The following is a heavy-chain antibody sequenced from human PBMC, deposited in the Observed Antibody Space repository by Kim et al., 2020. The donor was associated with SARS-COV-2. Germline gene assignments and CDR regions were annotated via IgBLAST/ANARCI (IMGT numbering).Heavy chain of an antibody. CDR2: VDRSGNT. CDR3: ARASMTDVFFTRNAF. V-gene: IGHV4-61*01. J-gene: IGHJ3*01. CDR1: GDSINSGIFY. Sequence: SETLSLTCTVSGDSINSGIFYWTWLRQPPGKGLEWIGYVDRSGNTNSPPSLKTRVTLFADTSKNQFSLRLSSLTTADPAVYYCARASMTDVFFTRNAF. D-gene: IGHD3-3*01.